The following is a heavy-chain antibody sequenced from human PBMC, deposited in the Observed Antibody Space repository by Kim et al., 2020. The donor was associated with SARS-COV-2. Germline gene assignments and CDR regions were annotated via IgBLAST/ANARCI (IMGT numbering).Heavy chain of an antibody. CDR3: NVLRFLVWLPRYYYYGMDV. V-gene: IGHV1-2*02. J-gene: IGHJ6*01. Sequence: ASVKVSCKASGYTFTDYHMHWVRQAPGQGLEWMGWINRNSGGTNYAQKFQGRVTMTRDTSISTAYMELSRLRSDDTAVYYCNVLRFLVWLPRYYYYGMDVFGEGTPWTVSP. CDR2: INRNSGGT. CDR1: GYTFTDYH. D-gene: IGHD3-3*01.